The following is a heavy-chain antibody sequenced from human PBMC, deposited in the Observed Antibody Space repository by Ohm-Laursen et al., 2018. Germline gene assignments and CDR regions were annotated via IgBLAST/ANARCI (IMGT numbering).Heavy chain of an antibody. CDR1: GFTFSDHY. J-gene: IGHJ3*02. Sequence: SLRLSCAASGFTFSDHYMSWIRQASGKGLEWVSAISTGGFTTFYADSVKDRFTIARDNSDNTLYLQMDSLRAEDTARYYCAKGVGYDSSGYVAFDIWGQGTMVTVSS. CDR2: ISTGGFTT. D-gene: IGHD3-22*01. V-gene: IGHV3-23*01. CDR3: AKGVGYDSSGYVAFDI.